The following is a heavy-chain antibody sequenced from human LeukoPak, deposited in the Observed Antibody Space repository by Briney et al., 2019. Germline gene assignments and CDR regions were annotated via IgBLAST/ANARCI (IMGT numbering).Heavy chain of an antibody. J-gene: IGHJ4*02. CDR1: GYTFTSYG. CDR2: ISAYNGNT. CDR3: ARETRIAAAGTPDY. D-gene: IGHD6-13*01. Sequence: GASVKVSCKASGYTFTSYGISWVRQAPGQGLEWMGWISAYNGNTNYAQKLQGRVTMTTDTSTSTAYMELRSLRSDDTAVYYCARETRIAAAGTPDYWGQGTLVTVSS. V-gene: IGHV1-18*01.